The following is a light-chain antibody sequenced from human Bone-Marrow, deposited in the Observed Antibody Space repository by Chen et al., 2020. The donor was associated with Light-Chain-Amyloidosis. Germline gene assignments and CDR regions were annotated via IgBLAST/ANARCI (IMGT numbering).Light chain of an antibody. Sequence: NFMLTQPHSVSESPGKTVIISCTRSSGSIATNYVQWYQQRPGSSPTTVIYEDEERPSGVPDQFSGSIDSSSNTATVTVAGLQTEDEADYYCQSYQGSSQGVFGGGTKLTVL. CDR1: SGSIATNY. CDR2: EDE. V-gene: IGLV6-57*01. J-gene: IGLJ3*02. CDR3: QSYQGSSQGV.